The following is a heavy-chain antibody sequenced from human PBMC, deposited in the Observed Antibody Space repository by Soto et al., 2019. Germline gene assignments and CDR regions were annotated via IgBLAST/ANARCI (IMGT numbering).Heavy chain of an antibody. J-gene: IGHJ4*02. CDR2: INHSGST. CDR1: GGSFSGYY. D-gene: IGHD1-26*01. Sequence: SETLSLTCAVYGGSFSGYYWSWIRQPPGKGLEWIGEINHSGSTNYNPSLKSRVTISVDTSKNQFSLKLSSVTAADTAVYYCARVLALTGGNDVSFYRGGYYFDYWGQGALVTVSS. CDR3: ARVLALTGGNDVSFYRGGYYFDY. V-gene: IGHV4-34*01.